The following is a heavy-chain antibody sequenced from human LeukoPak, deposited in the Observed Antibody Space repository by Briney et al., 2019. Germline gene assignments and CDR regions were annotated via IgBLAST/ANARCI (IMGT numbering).Heavy chain of an antibody. J-gene: IGHJ4*02. D-gene: IGHD3-22*01. CDR3: ARSGGETMIVVVRPENPFDY. Sequence: ASVKVSCKASGYTFTNYGITWVRQAPGQGLEWMGWISAYNGDTNYAQRFQGRITMTTDTSTTTAYMELRSLRSDDTAVYYCARSGGETMIVVVRPENPFDYWGQGTLVTVSS. CDR1: GYTFTNYG. CDR2: ISAYNGDT. V-gene: IGHV1-18*01.